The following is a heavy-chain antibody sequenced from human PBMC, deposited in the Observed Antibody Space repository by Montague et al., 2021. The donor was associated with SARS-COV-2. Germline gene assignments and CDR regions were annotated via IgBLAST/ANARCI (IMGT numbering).Heavy chain of an antibody. Sequence: SLRLSCAASGLTFSSYGMHWVRQAPGKGLEWVAVIWYDGSKKYYAESVKGRFTISRDNSKNTLYLQMNSLRAEDTAVYYCAKDLGLNYDGSGEDGYWGQGTLVTVSS. CDR1: GLTFSSYG. CDR3: AKDLGLNYDGSGEDGY. CDR2: IWYDGSKK. J-gene: IGHJ4*02. D-gene: IGHD3-10*01. V-gene: IGHV3-33*06.